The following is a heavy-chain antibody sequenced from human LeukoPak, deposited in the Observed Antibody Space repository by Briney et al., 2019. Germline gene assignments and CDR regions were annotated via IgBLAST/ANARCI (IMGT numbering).Heavy chain of an antibody. V-gene: IGHV5-10-1*01. J-gene: IGHJ4*02. CDR2: IDPSDSYT. D-gene: IGHD3-10*01. CDR1: GYSFTSYW. CDR3: ATSHYGSGSYYSI. Sequence: GESLRISRKGSGYSFTSYWISWVRQMPGKGLEWMGRIDPSDSYTNYSPSFQGHVTISADKSISTAYLQWSSLKASDTAMYYCATSHYGSGSYYSIWGQGTLVTVSS.